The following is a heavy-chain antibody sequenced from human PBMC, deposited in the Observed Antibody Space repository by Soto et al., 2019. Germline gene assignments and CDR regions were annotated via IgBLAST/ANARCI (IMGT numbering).Heavy chain of an antibody. CDR1: GFTFSSYA. J-gene: IGHJ6*02. V-gene: IGHV3-48*02. D-gene: IGHD5-12*01. Sequence: GSLRLSCAASGFTFSSYAMSWVRQAPGKGLEWVSYISSSSSTIYYADSVKGRFTISRDNAKNSLYLQMNSLRDENTAVYYCARDDTWMPHYYYGMDVWGQGTTVTVS. CDR3: ARDDTWMPHYYYGMDV. CDR2: ISSSSSTI.